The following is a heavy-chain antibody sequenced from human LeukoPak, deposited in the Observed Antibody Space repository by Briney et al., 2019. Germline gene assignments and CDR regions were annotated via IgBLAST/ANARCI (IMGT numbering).Heavy chain of an antibody. Sequence: EASVKVSCKASGYTFTSYYMHWVRQAPGQGLEWMGIINPSGGSTSYAQKFQGRVTMTRDTSTSTVYMELSSLRSEDSAVYYCARPTVYYGDYVASFDYWGQGTLVTVSS. CDR1: GYTFTSYY. D-gene: IGHD4-17*01. J-gene: IGHJ4*02. V-gene: IGHV1-46*01. CDR3: ARPTVYYGDYVASFDY. CDR2: INPSGGST.